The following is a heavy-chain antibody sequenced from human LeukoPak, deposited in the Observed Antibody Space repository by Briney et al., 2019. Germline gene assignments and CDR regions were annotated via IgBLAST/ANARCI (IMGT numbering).Heavy chain of an antibody. CDR3: TTGIRGD. J-gene: IGHJ4*02. CDR2: IASKTDGGAT. CDR1: GLTVTNAR. V-gene: IGHV3-15*07. Sequence: GGSLRLSCSASGLTVTNARMNWVRQAPGEGLDWVGRIASKTDGGATDYAAPVKGRFTISRDDSKNTLNLQMNSLKTEDTAVYYCTTGIRGDWGQGTLVTVSS. D-gene: IGHD3-10*01.